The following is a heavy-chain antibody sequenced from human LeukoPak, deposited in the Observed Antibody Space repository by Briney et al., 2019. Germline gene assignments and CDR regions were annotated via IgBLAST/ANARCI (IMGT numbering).Heavy chain of an antibody. D-gene: IGHD4-23*01. CDR1: GYSISSGYY. V-gene: IGHV4-38-2*02. CDR2: IYHSGST. J-gene: IGHJ4*02. Sequence: SETLSLTCTVFGYSISSGYYWGWIRQPSGKGLEWIGSIYHSGSTYYNPSLKSRVTISVDTSKNQFSLKLSSVTAADTAVYYCARDLLVTRPYYFDYWGQGTLVTVSS. CDR3: ARDLLVTRPYYFDY.